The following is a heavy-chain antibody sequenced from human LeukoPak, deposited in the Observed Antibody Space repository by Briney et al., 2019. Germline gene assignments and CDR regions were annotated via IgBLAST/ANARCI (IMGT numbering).Heavy chain of an antibody. CDR1: GFTVGSNY. CDR3: ARDGMVRGVIIWDAFDI. D-gene: IGHD3-10*01. CDR2: ISSSSSTI. J-gene: IGHJ3*02. V-gene: IGHV3-48*02. Sequence: GGSLRLSCAASGFTVGSNYMSWVRQAPGKGLEWVSYISSSSSTIYYADSVKGRFTISRDNAKNSLYLQMNSLRDEDTAVYYCARDGMVRGVIIWDAFDIWGQGTMVTVSS.